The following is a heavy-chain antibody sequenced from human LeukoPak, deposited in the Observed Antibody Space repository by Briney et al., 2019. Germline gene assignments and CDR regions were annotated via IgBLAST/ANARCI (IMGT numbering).Heavy chain of an antibody. D-gene: IGHD1-14*01. V-gene: IGHV3-7*01. J-gene: IGHJ4*02. CDR3: ARSPDGFDY. CDR1: GFTFSTYW. Sequence: GGSLRLSCAASGFTFSTYWMSWVRQAPGKGLEWVANIKQDGGEKFYADSVKGRFTISRDNSKNSVYLQMNRLRVEGTAVYYCARSPDGFDYWGQGTLVTVSS. CDR2: IKQDGGEK.